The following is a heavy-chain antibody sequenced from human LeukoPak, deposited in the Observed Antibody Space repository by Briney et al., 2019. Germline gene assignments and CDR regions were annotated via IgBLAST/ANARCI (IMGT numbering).Heavy chain of an antibody. J-gene: IGHJ4*02. Sequence: SETLSLTCTVSGGSISSSAYSWGWIRQPPGKGLDRIGNIYDSGNTYYNPSLKSRVTISVDTSKNQFSLKLNSVTAADTAVYYCARQYGPGYSSTWYFDYWGLGTLVTVSS. D-gene: IGHD6-13*01. CDR2: IYDSGNT. CDR1: GGSISSSAYS. V-gene: IGHV4-39*01. CDR3: ARQYGPGYSSTWYFDY.